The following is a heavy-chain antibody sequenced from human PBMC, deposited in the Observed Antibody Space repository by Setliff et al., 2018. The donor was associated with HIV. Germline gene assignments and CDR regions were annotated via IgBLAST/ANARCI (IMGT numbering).Heavy chain of an antibody. CDR1: GISINGYY. CDR3: ARTRAPYFFDF. Sequence: SETLSLNCSVSGISINGYYWSWIRQSPRTRLEWIGYVSSIGNTNYNPSLKSRVTISVDTSKNQFSLQLNSVTAADTAVYFCARTRAPYFFDFWGQGAQVTVS. V-gene: IGHV4-4*08. CDR2: VSSIGNT. D-gene: IGHD1-26*01. J-gene: IGHJ4*02.